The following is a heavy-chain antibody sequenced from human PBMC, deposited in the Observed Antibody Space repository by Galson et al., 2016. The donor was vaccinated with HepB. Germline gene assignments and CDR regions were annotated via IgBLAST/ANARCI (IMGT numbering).Heavy chain of an antibody. CDR2: ISWNNGRI. CDR1: GFTFGDYD. Sequence: SLRLSCAGSGFTFGDYDMHWVRQAPGKGLEWVSGISWNNGRIGYADSVKGRFTISRDNAKNSLYLEMNSLRAEDTALYYCAKEPGYYDSNWGQGTLVSVSS. J-gene: IGHJ4*02. D-gene: IGHD3-3*01. CDR3: AKEPGYYDSN. V-gene: IGHV3-9*01.